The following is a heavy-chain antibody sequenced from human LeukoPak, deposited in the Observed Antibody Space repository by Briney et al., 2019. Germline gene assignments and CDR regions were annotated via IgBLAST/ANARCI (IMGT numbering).Heavy chain of an antibody. CDR1: GDSVSSNSAA. CDR3: AREDYYDSSGYYGEPIWFDP. V-gene: IGHV6-1*01. CDR2: TYYRSKWYN. D-gene: IGHD3-22*01. J-gene: IGHJ5*02. Sequence: SQTLSLTCAISGDSVSSNSAAWNWIRQSPSRGLEWLGRTYYRSKWYNDYAVSVKSRITINPDTSKNQFSLQLNSVTPEDTAVYYCAREDYYDSSGYYGEPIWFDPWGQGTLVTVSS.